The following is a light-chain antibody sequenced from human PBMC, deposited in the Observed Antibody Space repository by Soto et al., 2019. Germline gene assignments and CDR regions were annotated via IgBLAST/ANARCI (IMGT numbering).Light chain of an antibody. CDR2: DAS. Sequence: DIQMTQSPSTLSASVGDRVSITCRASQSISVWLAWYQQKPGKAPKLLIYDASTLESGVPSRFGGSGSGTEFTLTITSLHPDDLGTYYCQQYDSYSTFGHGTKVDIK. J-gene: IGKJ1*01. V-gene: IGKV1-5*01. CDR3: QQYDSYST. CDR1: QSISVW.